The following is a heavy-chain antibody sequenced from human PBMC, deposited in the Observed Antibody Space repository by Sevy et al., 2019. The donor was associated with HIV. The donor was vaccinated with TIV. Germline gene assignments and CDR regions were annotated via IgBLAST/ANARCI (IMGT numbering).Heavy chain of an antibody. J-gene: IGHJ6*02. V-gene: IGHV4-61*01. D-gene: IGHD4-4*01. CDR2: VYYGGST. Sequence: SETLSLTCTVSSGSVRSDNYYWSWIRQPPGKGLEWIGYVYYGGSTNYSPSLKSRVTISIDTSKNQFSLKLSSVTAADTAVYYCARGRGTTVTTTVNYYYAMDVWGQGTTVTVSS. CDR3: ARGRGTTVTTTVNYYYAMDV. CDR1: SGSVRSDNYY.